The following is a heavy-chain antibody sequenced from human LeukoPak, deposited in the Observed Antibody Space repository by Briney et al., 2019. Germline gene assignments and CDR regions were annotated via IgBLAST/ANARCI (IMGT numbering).Heavy chain of an antibody. CDR1: GFTFSSYE. CDR2: ISSSGSTI. D-gene: IGHD3-10*02. Sequence: GGSLRLSCAASGFTFSSYEMNWVRQAPGEGLEWGSYISSSGSTIYYADSVKGRFTISRDNAKNSLYLQMNSRRAEDTAVYYCAKDRETTMWGFFHYWGQGTLVTVSS. J-gene: IGHJ4*02. CDR3: AKDRETTMWGFFHY. V-gene: IGHV3-48*03.